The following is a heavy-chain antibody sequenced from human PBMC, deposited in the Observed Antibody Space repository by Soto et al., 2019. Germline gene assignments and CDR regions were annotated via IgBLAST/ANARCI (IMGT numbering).Heavy chain of an antibody. CDR2: IGGTRSGT. D-gene: IGHD6-19*01. V-gene: IGHV3-23*01. CDR1: GFTFSDYV. CDR3: AKGRHAAGWLPEYFHH. Sequence: GGSLRLSCVASGFTFSDYVMSWVRQAPGKGLEWVSTIGGTRSGTYYADSVKGRFTVSRDNSENTVSLQMESLRVEDTAIYYCAKGRHAAGWLPEYFHHWGQGALVTVSS. J-gene: IGHJ1*01.